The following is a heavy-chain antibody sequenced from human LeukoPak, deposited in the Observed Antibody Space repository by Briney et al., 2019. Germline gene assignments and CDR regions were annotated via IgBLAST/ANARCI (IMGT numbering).Heavy chain of an antibody. J-gene: IGHJ6*03. Sequence: SEALSLTCTVSGDSLGRSNTYWGWIRQTPGKGLEWLGTILHSGYTYNSPSLKSRVTMSVDSSKNQFSLSLSSVTAADTVVYFCARHRGGGGYHYMDVWGKGTTVIVSS. CDR2: ILHSGYT. CDR1: GDSLGRSNTY. V-gene: IGHV4-39*01. D-gene: IGHD2-21*01. CDR3: ARHRGGGGYHYMDV.